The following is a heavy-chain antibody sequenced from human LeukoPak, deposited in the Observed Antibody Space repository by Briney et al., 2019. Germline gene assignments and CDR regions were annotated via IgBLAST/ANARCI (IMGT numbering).Heavy chain of an antibody. V-gene: IGHV3-74*01. J-gene: IGHJ3*01. CDR1: GFTFSSYW. CDR3: GRYSDIT. Sequence: GGSLRLSCVASGFTFSSYWMHWVRQTPGKGLMWVSHINTDGRTTTYAASVKGRFTISRDTAKNTLYLEMNSLRVEDTAVYYCGRYSDITWGQGTMVTVSS. CDR2: INTDGRTT. D-gene: IGHD3-9*01.